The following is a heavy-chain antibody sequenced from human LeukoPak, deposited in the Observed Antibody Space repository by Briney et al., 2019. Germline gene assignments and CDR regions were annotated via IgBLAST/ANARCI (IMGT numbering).Heavy chain of an antibody. J-gene: IGHJ3*02. Sequence: PGGSLRLSCAASGFTFSTYEMNWVRQAPGKGLEWVSYISSGGSTIYYADSVKGRFTISRDNAKNSLYLQMNSLRAVDTAVYYCARDQKYFNAFDIWGQGTMVTVSS. D-gene: IGHD3-10*01. CDR3: ARDQKYFNAFDI. V-gene: IGHV3-48*03. CDR2: ISSGGSTI. CDR1: GFTFSTYE.